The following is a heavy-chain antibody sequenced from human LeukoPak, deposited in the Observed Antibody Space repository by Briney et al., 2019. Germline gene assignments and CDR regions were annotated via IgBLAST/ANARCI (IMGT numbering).Heavy chain of an antibody. CDR2: IYCSGST. CDR3: ARQLAHYDYVWGSYRPNWFDP. Sequence: SETLSLTCSVSGVSMSAYYWSWIRRPPGKGLEWIVSIYCSGSTYYSPSLQSRVTISVDTSKNQFSLKLSSVTAADTAVYYCARQLAHYDYVWGSYRPNWFDPWGQGTLVTVSS. CDR1: GVSMSAYY. V-gene: IGHV4-59*05. J-gene: IGHJ5*02. D-gene: IGHD3-16*02.